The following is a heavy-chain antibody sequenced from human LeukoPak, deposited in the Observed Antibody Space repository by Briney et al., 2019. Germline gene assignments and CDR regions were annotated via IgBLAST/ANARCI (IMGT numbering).Heavy chain of an antibody. CDR3: ARGGYSSSHLHYYGMDV. CDR2: ISSSSSYI. V-gene: IGHV3-21*01. Sequence: GGSLILSCAASGFTFSSYSMNWVRQAPGKGLEWVSSISSSSSYIYYADSVKGRFTISRDNAKNSLYLQMNSLRAEDTAVYYCARGGYSSSHLHYYGMDVWGQGTTVTVSS. J-gene: IGHJ6*02. D-gene: IGHD6-13*01. CDR1: GFTFSSYS.